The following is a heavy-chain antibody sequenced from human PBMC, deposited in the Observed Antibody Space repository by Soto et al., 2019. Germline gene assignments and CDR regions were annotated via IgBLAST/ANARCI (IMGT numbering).Heavy chain of an antibody. Sequence: QVQLVQSGIEVKNPGASVKVSCKASGYAFTSFGISWVRQAPGQGLEWMGWTVANNGYTKYAQNLQGRVTLITDTSTSTDYMELRSLMYDDTAVYYCARCSGGTCYASYAFDIWGQGTMVTVSS. CDR3: ARCSGGTCYASYAFDI. V-gene: IGHV1-18*01. CDR2: TVANNGYT. J-gene: IGHJ3*02. CDR1: GYAFTSFG. D-gene: IGHD2-15*01.